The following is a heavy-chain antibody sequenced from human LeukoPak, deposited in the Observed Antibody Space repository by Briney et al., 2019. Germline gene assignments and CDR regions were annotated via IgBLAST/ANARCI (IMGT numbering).Heavy chain of an antibody. Sequence: AASVKVSCKASGYTFTGYYMHWVRHAPGQGLEWMGWVNPNSGGTNYAQKFQERVTINRDMSTSTAYMELSSLRSEDTAVYYCATDDVTTGTKTALGYWGQGTLVTVSS. J-gene: IGHJ4*02. CDR1: GYTFTGYY. CDR3: ATDDVTTGTKTALGY. CDR2: VNPNSGGT. D-gene: IGHD1-1*01. V-gene: IGHV1-2*02.